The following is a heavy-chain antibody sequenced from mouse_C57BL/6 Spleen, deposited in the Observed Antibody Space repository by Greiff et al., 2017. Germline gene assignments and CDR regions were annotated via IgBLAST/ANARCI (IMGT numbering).Heavy chain of an antibody. CDR3: ARSGTRPAWFAY. CDR2: INPNNGGT. Sequence: VQLQQSGPELVKPGASVKISCKASGYTFTDYYMNWVKQSHGKSLEWIGDINPNNGGTSYNQKFKGKATLTVDKSSSTAYMELRSLTSEDSAVYYCARSGTRPAWFAYWGQGTLVTVSA. V-gene: IGHV1-26*01. CDR1: GYTFTDYY. J-gene: IGHJ3*01. D-gene: IGHD1-3*01.